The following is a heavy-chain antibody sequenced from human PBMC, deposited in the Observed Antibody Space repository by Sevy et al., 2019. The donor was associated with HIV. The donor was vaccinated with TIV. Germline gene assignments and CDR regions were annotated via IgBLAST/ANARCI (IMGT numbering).Heavy chain of an antibody. J-gene: IGHJ4*02. D-gene: IGHD2-15*01. CDR1: GYSFTGYY. CDR2: INPNNGGT. Sequence: ASVKVSCKASGYSFTGYYIHWVRQAPGQGLEWMGWINPNNGGTNYAQEFQGRVTMTRDTSISTVYMELSRLKSDDTAVYYCARAPVYYRGGNCYPYHFDYWGQGTLVTVSS. V-gene: IGHV1-2*02. CDR3: ARAPVYYRGGNCYPYHFDY.